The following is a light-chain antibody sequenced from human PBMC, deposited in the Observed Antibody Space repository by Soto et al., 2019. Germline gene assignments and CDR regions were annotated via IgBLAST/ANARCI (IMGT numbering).Light chain of an antibody. CDR3: QQYNNWPPIN. CDR2: GAS. J-gene: IGKJ5*01. V-gene: IGKV3D-15*01. CDR1: QSVSSK. Sequence: EIVLTQSPGTLSLSPGEIATLSCCAIQSVSSKLAWYQQKPGQAPRLLIYGASTRATGIPARFSGSGSGTEFTLTISSLQSEDFAVYYCQQYNNWPPINFGQGTRLEIK.